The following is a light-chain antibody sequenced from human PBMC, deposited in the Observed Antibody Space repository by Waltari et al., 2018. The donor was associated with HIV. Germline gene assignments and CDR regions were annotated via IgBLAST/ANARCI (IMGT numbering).Light chain of an antibody. CDR1: QSLSSSY. CDR2: GAS. J-gene: IGKJ3*01. Sequence: EIVLTQSPGTLSLSPGERASLSCRASQSLSSSYLAWFQQKPGQAPRLLIYGASSRATGIPERFSGTGSGTDFTLTVSRLEPEDFAVYFCRQYDSSPFTFGPGTKVDIK. CDR3: RQYDSSPFT. V-gene: IGKV3-20*01.